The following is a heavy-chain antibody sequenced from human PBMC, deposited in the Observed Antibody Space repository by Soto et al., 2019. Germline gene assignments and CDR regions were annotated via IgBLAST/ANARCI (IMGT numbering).Heavy chain of an antibody. Sequence: PETLSLTCTVSGGSLSTFYWTWIRQPPGKGLEWVGYIFSSGSTNYNPSLKSRVTISVDTSENQFSLKLTSVTAADTAVYYCARVGYFSITPRWPIGSFHYRCPRTLVT. V-gene: IGHV4-59*01. CDR3: ARVGYFSITPRWPIGSFHY. D-gene: IGHD2-2*01. CDR1: GGSLSTFY. CDR2: IFSSGST. J-gene: IGHJ4*02.